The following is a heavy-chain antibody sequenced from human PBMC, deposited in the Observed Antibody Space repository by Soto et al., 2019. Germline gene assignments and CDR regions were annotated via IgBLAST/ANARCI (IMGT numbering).Heavy chain of an antibody. CDR3: AKSKFYYDSSGYS. Sequence: PWGALGVSCASSGFAFSSYVMSWVRQAPGKGLDWVSGSSGSGGSTYYADSGKGRFTISRDNSKNTLFLQMNSLRAEDTAIYYCAKSKFYYDSSGYSWGQGTMVTVSS. V-gene: IGHV3-23*01. CDR2: SSGSGGST. J-gene: IGHJ5*02. D-gene: IGHD3-22*01. CDR1: GFAFSSYV.